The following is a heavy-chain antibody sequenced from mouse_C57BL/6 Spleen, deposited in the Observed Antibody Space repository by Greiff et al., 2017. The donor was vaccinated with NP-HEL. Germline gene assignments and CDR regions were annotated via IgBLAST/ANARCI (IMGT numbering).Heavy chain of an antibody. D-gene: IGHD2-4*01. Sequence: VQLQQSGPELVKPGASVKMSCKASGYTFTDYNMHWVKQSHGKSLEWIGYINPNNGGTSYNQKFKGKATLTVNKSSSTAYMELRSLTSEDSAVYYCARGRGYDYDGGAWFAYWGQGTLVTVSA. V-gene: IGHV1-22*01. CDR2: INPNNGGT. CDR3: ARGRGYDYDGGAWFAY. J-gene: IGHJ3*01. CDR1: GYTFTDYN.